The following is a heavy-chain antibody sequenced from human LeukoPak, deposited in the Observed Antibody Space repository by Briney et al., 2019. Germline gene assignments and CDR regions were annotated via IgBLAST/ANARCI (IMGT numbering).Heavy chain of an antibody. CDR1: GYTFTSYG. Sequence: GASVKVSCKASGYTFTSYGISWVRQAPGQGREWMGWISAYNGNTNYAQKLQGRVTMTTDTSTSTAYMELRSLRSDDTAVYYCARPKGLYCSGGSCYSEGTWFDPWGQGTLVTVSS. CDR3: ARPKGLYCSGGSCYSEGTWFDP. D-gene: IGHD2-15*01. CDR2: ISAYNGNT. V-gene: IGHV1-18*01. J-gene: IGHJ5*02.